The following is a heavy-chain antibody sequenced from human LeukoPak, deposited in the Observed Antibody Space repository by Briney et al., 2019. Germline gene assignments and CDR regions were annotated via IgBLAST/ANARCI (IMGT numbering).Heavy chain of an antibody. CDR1: GFTFSSYA. D-gene: IGHD3-9*01. V-gene: IGHV3-23*01. CDR3: AKDSPYYDILTDCCSHFDY. J-gene: IGHJ4*02. Sequence: GGSLRLSCAASGFTFSSYAMSWVRQAPGKGLEWVSAISGSGGSTYYADSVKGRFTISRDNSKNTLYLQMNSLRAEDTAVYYCAKDSPYYDILTDCCSHFDYWGQGTLVTVSS. CDR2: ISGSGGST.